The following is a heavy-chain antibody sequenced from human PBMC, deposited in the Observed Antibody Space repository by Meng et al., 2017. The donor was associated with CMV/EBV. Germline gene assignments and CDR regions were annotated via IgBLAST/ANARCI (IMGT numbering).Heavy chain of an antibody. CDR1: GYTFTSYG. J-gene: IGHJ4*02. Sequence: ASVKVSCKASGYTFTSYGISWVRQAPGQGLEWMGWISAYNGNTNYAQKLQGRVIMTTDTSTSTAYMELRSLRSDDTAVYYCASSDGDSSSSILDYWGQGTLVTVSS. D-gene: IGHD6-6*01. CDR3: ASSDGDSSSSILDY. CDR2: ISAYNGNT. V-gene: IGHV1-18*01.